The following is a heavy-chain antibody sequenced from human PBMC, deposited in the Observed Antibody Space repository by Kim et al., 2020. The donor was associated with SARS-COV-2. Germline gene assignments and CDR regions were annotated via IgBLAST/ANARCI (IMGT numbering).Heavy chain of an antibody. CDR1: GGSISSYY. D-gene: IGHD3-22*01. V-gene: IGHV4-59*01. CDR3: ARGTDYYDSSGYANDY. Sequence: SETLSLTCTVSGGSISSYYWSWIRQPPGKGLEWIGYIYYSGSTNYNPSLKSRVTISVDTSKNQFSLKLSSVTAADTAVYYCARGTDYYDSSGYANDYWGQGTLVTVSS. J-gene: IGHJ4*02. CDR2: IYYSGST.